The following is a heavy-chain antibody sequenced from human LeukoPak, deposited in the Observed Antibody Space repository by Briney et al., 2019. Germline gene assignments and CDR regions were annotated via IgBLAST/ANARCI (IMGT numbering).Heavy chain of an antibody. J-gene: IGHJ4*02. CDR3: ARVDTREYYFDY. V-gene: IGHV4-34*01. Sequence: SETLSLACAVYGGSFSGYYWSWIRQPPGKGLEWIGEINHSGSTNYNPSLKSRVTISVDTSKNQFSLKLSSVTAADTAVYYCARVDTREYYFDYWGQGTLVTVSS. D-gene: IGHD5-18*01. CDR2: INHSGST. CDR1: GGSFSGYY.